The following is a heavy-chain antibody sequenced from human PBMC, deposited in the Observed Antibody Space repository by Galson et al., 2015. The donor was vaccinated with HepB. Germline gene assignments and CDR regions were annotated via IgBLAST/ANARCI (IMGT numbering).Heavy chain of an antibody. D-gene: IGHD4-17*01. CDR1: GGTFSTYT. J-gene: IGHJ5*02. Sequence: SVKVSCKASGGTFSTYTLSWVRQAPGQGLEWMGGIIPIFGSANYAQKFQGRVTITADESTSTTYMELRRLRSEDTAVYYCARCFDYGDNGWFDPWGQGTLVTVSS. CDR2: IIPIFGSA. CDR3: ARCFDYGDNGWFDP. V-gene: IGHV1-69*13.